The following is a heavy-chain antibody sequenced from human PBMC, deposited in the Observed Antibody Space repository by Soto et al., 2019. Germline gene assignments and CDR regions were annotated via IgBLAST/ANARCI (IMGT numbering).Heavy chain of an antibody. CDR2: IYYSGST. D-gene: IGHD5-12*01. CDR1: GGSISSSSYY. Sequence: PSETLSLTCTVSGGSISSSSYYWGWIRQPPGKGLEWIGSIYYSGSTYYNPSLKSRVTISVDTSKNQFSLKLSSVTAADTAVYYCARHAPDIVATMGAYYYYYGMDVWGQGTTVTVSS. J-gene: IGHJ6*02. V-gene: IGHV4-39*01. CDR3: ARHAPDIVATMGAYYYYYGMDV.